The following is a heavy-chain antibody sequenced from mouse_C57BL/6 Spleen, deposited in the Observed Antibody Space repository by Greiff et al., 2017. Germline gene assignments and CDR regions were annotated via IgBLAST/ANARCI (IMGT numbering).Heavy chain of an antibody. CDR3: ARYMTTVPDYFDY. V-gene: IGHV7-3*01. CDR2: ISNQANGYTT. Sequence: EVQGVESGGGLVQPGGSLSLSCAASGFTFTDYYMSWVRQPPGKALAWLGFISNQANGYTTAYSASVHGRFSISRDNSQSILYLQMNALRAEDSATYYCARYMTTVPDYFDYWGQGTTLTVSS. D-gene: IGHD1-1*01. J-gene: IGHJ2*01. CDR1: GFTFTDYY.